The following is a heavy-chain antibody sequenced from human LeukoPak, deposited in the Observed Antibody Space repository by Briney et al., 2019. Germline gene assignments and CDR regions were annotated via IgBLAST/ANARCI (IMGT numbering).Heavy chain of an antibody. CDR2: INHSGST. CDR1: GGSFSGYY. J-gene: IGHJ4*02. CDR3: ARVVAGTSPNDY. D-gene: IGHD6-19*01. Sequence: PSETLSLTCAVYGGSFSGYYWSWIRQPPGKGLEWIGEINHSGSTNYNPSLKSRVTISVDTSKNQFSLKLSSVTAADTAVYYCARVVAGTSPNDYWGQGTLVTVSS. V-gene: IGHV4-34*01.